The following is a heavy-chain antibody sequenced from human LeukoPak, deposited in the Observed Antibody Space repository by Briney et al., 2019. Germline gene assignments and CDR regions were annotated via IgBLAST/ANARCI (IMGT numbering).Heavy chain of an antibody. CDR1: GDSISSYY. J-gene: IGHJ6*04. D-gene: IGHD3-10*01. V-gene: IGHV4-59*01. CDR2: IYHSGST. Sequence: SETLSLPCTVSGDSISSYYWNWVRQPPGKGLEWIGYIYHSGSTDYNPSLKSRVTISVDTSKNQFSLKLSSVTAADTAIYYCARSLWFGDMDVWGKGTTVTISS. CDR3: ARSLWFGDMDV.